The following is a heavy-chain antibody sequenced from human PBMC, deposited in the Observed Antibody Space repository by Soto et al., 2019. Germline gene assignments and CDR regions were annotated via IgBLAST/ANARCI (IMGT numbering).Heavy chain of an antibody. V-gene: IGHV1-69*02. Sequence: QVQLVQSGAEVKKPGSSVKVSCKASGGTFSSYTISWVRQAPGQGLEWMGRIIPILGIANYAQKFQGRVTITEDKSTSTAYMELSSLRSEDTAVYYCARAYGSSRGNWFDPWGQGTLVTVSS. D-gene: IGHD6-19*01. J-gene: IGHJ5*02. CDR2: IIPILGIA. CDR1: GGTFSSYT. CDR3: ARAYGSSRGNWFDP.